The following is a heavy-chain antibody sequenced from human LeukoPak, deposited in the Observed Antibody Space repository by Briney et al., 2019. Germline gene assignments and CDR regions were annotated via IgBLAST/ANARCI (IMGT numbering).Heavy chain of an antibody. J-gene: IGHJ3*02. V-gene: IGHV4-34*01. Sequence: SETLSLTCAVYGGSFSGYYWSWIRQPPGKGLEWIGEINHSGSTNYNPSLKSRVTISVETSKNQFSLKLSSVTAAETAVYFCARGVNNWNIDVFDIRGQGTMVTVSS. CDR2: INHSGST. CDR1: GGSFSGYY. CDR3: ARGVNNWNIDVFDI. D-gene: IGHD1/OR15-1a*01.